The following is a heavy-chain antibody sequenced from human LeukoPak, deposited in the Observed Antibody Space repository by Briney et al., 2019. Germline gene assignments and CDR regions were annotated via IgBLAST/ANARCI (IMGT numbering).Heavy chain of an antibody. CDR2: IYHSGST. V-gene: IGHV4-4*02. J-gene: IGHJ4*02. CDR1: GGSISSSNW. CDR3: ARAIAARPGVDYFDY. Sequence: PSETLSLTCAVSGGSISSSNWWSWVRQPPGKGLEWIGEIYHSGSTNYNPSLKSRVTITVDKSKNQFSLKLSSVTAADTAVYYCARAIAARPGVDYFDYWGQGTLVTVSS. D-gene: IGHD6-6*01.